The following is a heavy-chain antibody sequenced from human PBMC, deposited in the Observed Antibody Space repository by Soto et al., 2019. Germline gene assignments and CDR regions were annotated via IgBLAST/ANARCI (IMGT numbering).Heavy chain of an antibody. J-gene: IGHJ4*02. D-gene: IGHD2-8*01. CDR2: IYYSGST. Sequence: NPSETLSLTCTVSGGSISSYYWSWIRQPPGKGLEWIGYIYYSGSTNYNPSLKSRVTISVDTSKNQFSLKLSSVTAADTAVYYCARVYGLDLFDYWGQGTLVTVSS. CDR1: GGSISSYY. CDR3: ARVYGLDLFDY. V-gene: IGHV4-59*01.